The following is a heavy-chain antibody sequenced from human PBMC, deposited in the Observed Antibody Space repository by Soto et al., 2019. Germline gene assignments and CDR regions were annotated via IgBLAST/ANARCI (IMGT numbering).Heavy chain of an antibody. J-gene: IGHJ5*02. CDR1: GGSISSSNW. D-gene: IGHD2-2*01. CDR3: ARVRQYCSETSCYLDP. Sequence: QVQLQESGPGLVKPSETLSLTCAVSGGSISSSNWWQWVRQPPGKGLEWIGEIYYSGTTNYNPSLKGRVAISVDKSKNQCALKLNTVTAADTAVYYCARVRQYCSETSCYLDPWGQGTLVTVSS. CDR2: IYYSGTT. V-gene: IGHV4-4*02.